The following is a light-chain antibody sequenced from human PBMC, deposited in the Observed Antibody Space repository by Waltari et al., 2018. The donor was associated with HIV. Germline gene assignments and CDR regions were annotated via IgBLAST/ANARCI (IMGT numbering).Light chain of an antibody. J-gene: IGLJ2*01. CDR2: EDN. CDR3: YSTDSSGNHRV. Sequence: SYELTQPPSVSVSPGQTARITCSGDALPKKYAYWYQQKSGQAPVLVIDEDNNRPSGIPEGFSGSSSGTMATLTISGAQVEDEADYYCYSTDSSGNHRVFGGGTELIVL. V-gene: IGLV3-10*01. CDR1: ALPKKY.